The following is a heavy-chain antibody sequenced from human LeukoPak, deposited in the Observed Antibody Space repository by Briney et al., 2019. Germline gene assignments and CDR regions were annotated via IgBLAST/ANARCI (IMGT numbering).Heavy chain of an antibody. CDR2: INFSGYT. J-gene: IGHJ4*02. Sequence: SETLSLTCAVSGVSFGRYSWTWLRQSPGKGLECIGEINFSGYTKYNPSLKSRVTMSVATSKNQFSLKLASVTAADTAIYFCARVGSTPAKFDHWGQGTLVTVSS. D-gene: IGHD2-2*01. CDR1: GVSFGRYS. V-gene: IGHV4-34*01. CDR3: ARVGSTPAKFDH.